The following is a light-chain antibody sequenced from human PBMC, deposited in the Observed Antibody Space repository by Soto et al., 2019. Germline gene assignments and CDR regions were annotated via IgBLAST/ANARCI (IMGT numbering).Light chain of an antibody. J-gene: IGKJ5*01. CDR1: QSVSSN. CDR3: QQYMNWIT. Sequence: EIVMTQSPGTLSVSPGERATLSCRASQSVSSNLAWYQQKPGQAPRLLIYDASTRATGIPARFSGSGSGIEFTLSISGLQSEDFAVYYCQQYMNWITFGQGTRLEIK. V-gene: IGKV3-15*01. CDR2: DAS.